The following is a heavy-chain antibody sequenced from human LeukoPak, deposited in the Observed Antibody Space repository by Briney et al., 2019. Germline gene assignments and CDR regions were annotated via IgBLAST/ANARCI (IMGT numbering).Heavy chain of an antibody. CDR2: IIPILGIA. Sequence: ASVKVSCKASGGTLSSYAISGARQDTGQGLEWMGRIIPILGIANYEQKFQGRVTITADKSTSTAYMELSSLRSEDTAVYYCAREEGIAVAGHNNWFDPWGQGTLVTVSS. CDR3: AREEGIAVAGHNNWFDP. V-gene: IGHV1-69*04. CDR1: GGTLSSYA. D-gene: IGHD6-19*01. J-gene: IGHJ5*02.